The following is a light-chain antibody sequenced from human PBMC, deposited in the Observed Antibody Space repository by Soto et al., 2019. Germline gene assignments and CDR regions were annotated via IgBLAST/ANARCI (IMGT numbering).Light chain of an antibody. V-gene: IGLV3-21*04. CDR3: QVWASSSDHVV. J-gene: IGLJ2*01. CDR2: YDS. Sequence: SYELTQPPSVSVAPGKTARITCGGTNIGSKSVHWYQQKPGQAPVLVIYYDSDRPSGIPERFSGSNSGNTATLTISRGEAGDEADYYCQVWASSSDHVVFGGGTKLTVL. CDR1: NIGSKS.